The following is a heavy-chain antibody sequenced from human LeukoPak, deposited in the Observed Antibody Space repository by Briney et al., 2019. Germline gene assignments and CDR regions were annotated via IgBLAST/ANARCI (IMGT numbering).Heavy chain of an antibody. CDR3: AKATVGSSGYVFDY. J-gene: IGHJ4*02. Sequence: GGSLRLSCAASGFTFSSYGMHWVRQAPGKGLEWVAVISYDGSNKYYADSVKGRFTISRDNSKNTLYLQMNSLRAEDTAVYYCAKATVGSSGYVFDYWGQGTLVTVSS. D-gene: IGHD3-22*01. V-gene: IGHV3-30*18. CDR1: GFTFSSYG. CDR2: ISYDGSNK.